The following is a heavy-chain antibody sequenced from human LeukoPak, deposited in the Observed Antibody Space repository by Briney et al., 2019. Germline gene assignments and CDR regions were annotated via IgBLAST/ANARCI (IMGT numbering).Heavy chain of an antibody. D-gene: IGHD6-19*01. Sequence: GGSLRLSCAASGFTFSSYGMHWVRQAPGKGLEWVAFIRYDGSNKYYADSVKGRFTISRDNSKNTLYLQMNSLRAEDTAVYYCAKDWEQWLADYYYYYYMDVWGKGTTVTVSS. V-gene: IGHV3-30*02. CDR3: AKDWEQWLADYYYYYYMDV. J-gene: IGHJ6*03. CDR1: GFTFSSYG. CDR2: IRYDGSNK.